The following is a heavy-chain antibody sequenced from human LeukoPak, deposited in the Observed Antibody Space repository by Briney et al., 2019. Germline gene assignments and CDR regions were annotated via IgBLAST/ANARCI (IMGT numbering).Heavy chain of an antibody. CDR1: GFTLTRYW. V-gene: IGHV3-7*03. CDR3: ARVGAAGFDY. D-gene: IGHD6-13*01. CDR2: IDEDGSEK. J-gene: IGHJ4*02. Sequence: GGSLRLSCAASGFTLTRYWMSWVRQAPGKGPEWVANIDEDGSEKYYLDSVRGRFTFSRDNARNSLYLQMNSLRVEDAAVYFCARVGAAGFDYWGQGALVTVSS.